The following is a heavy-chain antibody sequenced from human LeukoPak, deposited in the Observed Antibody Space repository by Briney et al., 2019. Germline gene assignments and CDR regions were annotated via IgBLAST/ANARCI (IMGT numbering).Heavy chain of an antibody. V-gene: IGHV5-51*01. CDR2: IFPGDSDT. Sequence: NHGESLKISCTGSGYSFTNYWIGWVRQMPGKGLEWMGIIFPGDSDTRYSPSFQGQVTISADKSITTAYLQWSSLKASDTAVYYCARRGEYSYGQNFDHWGQGTLVTVSS. J-gene: IGHJ4*02. CDR3: ARRGEYSYGQNFDH. D-gene: IGHD5-18*01. CDR1: GYSFTNYW.